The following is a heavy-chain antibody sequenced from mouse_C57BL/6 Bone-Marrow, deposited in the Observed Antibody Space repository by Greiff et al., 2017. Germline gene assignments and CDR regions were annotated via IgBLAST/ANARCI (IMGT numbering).Heavy chain of an antibody. Sequence: QVQLQQSGAELVRPGTSVKVSCKASGYAFTNYLIAWVKQRPGQGLEWIGVINPGSGGTNYNEKFKGQATLTADKSSSTAYMQLSSLTSEDSAVXFCARSPYYYGRSYPYWYFDVWGTGTTVTVSS. V-gene: IGHV1-54*01. CDR1: GYAFTNYL. D-gene: IGHD1-1*01. CDR2: INPGSGGT. J-gene: IGHJ1*03. CDR3: ARSPYYYGRSYPYWYFDV.